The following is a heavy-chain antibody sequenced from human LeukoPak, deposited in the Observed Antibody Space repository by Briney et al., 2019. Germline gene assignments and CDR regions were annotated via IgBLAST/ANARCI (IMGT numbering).Heavy chain of an antibody. CDR1: GGSISSGAYY. V-gene: IGHV4-31*03. D-gene: IGHD6-19*01. CDR2: IHYSGST. CDR3: ASTSGWYEPIDY. Sequence: SQTLSLTCTVSGGSISSGAYYWSWIRQHPGKGLEWIGYIHYSGSTYYNPSLKSRVTISVDTSKNRFSLKVTSVTAADTAVYYCASTSGWYEPIDYWGQGTLVTVSS. J-gene: IGHJ4*02.